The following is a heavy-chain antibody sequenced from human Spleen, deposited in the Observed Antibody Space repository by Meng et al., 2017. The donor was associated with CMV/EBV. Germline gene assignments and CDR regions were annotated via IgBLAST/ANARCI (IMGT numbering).Heavy chain of an antibody. CDR3: ARSRDGPPYYFDY. J-gene: IGHJ4*02. CDR1: GFTFGSYW. V-gene: IGHV3-7*01. Sequence: GESLKISCAASGFTFGSYWMSWVRQAPGKGLEWVANIKYDGSEKDCLDSVKGRFTISRDNAKNSLYLQMNSLRAEDTAVYYCARSRDGPPYYFDYWGQGTLVTVSS. CDR2: IKYDGSEK.